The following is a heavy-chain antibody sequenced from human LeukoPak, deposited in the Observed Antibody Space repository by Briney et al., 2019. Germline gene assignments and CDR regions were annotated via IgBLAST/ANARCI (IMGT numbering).Heavy chain of an antibody. CDR3: ARDGGGTDY. CDR2: IKEDGSEK. Sequence: GGSLRLPCAASGFTFDIFSMSWIRQTPGKGLEWLANIKEDGSEKSYVDSVKGRFTISRDNAKNSLYLEMNSLRAEDTAVYYCARDGGGTDYWGQGTLVTVSS. CDR1: GFTFDIFS. J-gene: IGHJ4*02. D-gene: IGHD3-16*01. V-gene: IGHV3-7*03.